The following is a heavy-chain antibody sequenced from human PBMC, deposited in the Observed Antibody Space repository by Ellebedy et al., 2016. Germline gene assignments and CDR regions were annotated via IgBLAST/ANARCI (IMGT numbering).Heavy chain of an antibody. Sequence: GESLKISXAASGFTFSDYYMSWIRQAPGKGLEWVSYISSSGSTIYYADSVKGRFTISRYNAKNSLYLQMNSLRAEDTAVYYCARPMTTRRPYYYMDVWGKGTTVTVSS. V-gene: IGHV3-11*01. CDR1: GFTFSDYY. CDR3: ARPMTTRRPYYYMDV. J-gene: IGHJ6*03. CDR2: ISSSGSTI. D-gene: IGHD4-11*01.